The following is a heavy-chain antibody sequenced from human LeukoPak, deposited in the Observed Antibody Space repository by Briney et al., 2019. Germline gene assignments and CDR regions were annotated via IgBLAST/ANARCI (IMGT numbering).Heavy chain of an antibody. V-gene: IGHV4-38-2*02. CDR1: GYSISSGYY. J-gene: IGHJ5*02. D-gene: IGHD3-10*01. Sequence: PSETLSLTCTVSGYSISSGYYWGWIRQPPGKGLEWIGSIYHSGSTYYNPSLKSRVTISVDTSKNQFSLKLSSVTAADTAVYYCARAPGAYGSGDPNWFDPWGQGTLVTVSS. CDR2: IYHSGST. CDR3: ARAPGAYGSGDPNWFDP.